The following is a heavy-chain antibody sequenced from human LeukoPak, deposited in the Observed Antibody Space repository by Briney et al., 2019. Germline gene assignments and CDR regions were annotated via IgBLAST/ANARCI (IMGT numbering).Heavy chain of an antibody. J-gene: IGHJ5*02. Sequence: ASVKVSCKASGYTFTGYYMHWVRQAPGQGLEWMGWINPNSGGTNYAQKFQGRVTMTRDTSISTAYMELSRLRSDDTAVYYCARDPDLVVVVAATPGWFDPWGQGTLVTVSS. CDR2: INPNSGGT. V-gene: IGHV1-2*02. CDR3: ARDPDLVVVVAATPGWFDP. CDR1: GYTFTGYY. D-gene: IGHD2-15*01.